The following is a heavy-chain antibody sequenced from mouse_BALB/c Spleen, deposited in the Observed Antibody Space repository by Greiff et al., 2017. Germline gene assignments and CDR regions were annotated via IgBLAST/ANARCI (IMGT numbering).Heavy chain of an antibody. D-gene: IGHD1-1*01. CDR3: ARPGYYGSSSWFAY. Sequence: EVQRVESGGGLVKPGGSLKLSCAASGFTFSSYAMSWVRQTPEKRLEWVATISSGGSYTYYPDSVKGRFTISRDNAKNTLYLQMSSLRSEDTAMYYCARPGYYGSSSWFAYWGQGTLVTVSA. CDR1: GFTFSSYA. J-gene: IGHJ3*01. V-gene: IGHV5-9-3*01. CDR2: ISSGGSYT.